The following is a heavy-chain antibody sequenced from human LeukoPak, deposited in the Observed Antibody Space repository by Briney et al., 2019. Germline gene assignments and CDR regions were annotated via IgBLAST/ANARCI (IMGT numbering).Heavy chain of an antibody. D-gene: IGHD6-19*01. J-gene: IGHJ4*02. CDR3: ARARSSSGWWGIVVDY. Sequence: SETLSLTCTVSGGSISSYYWSWIRQPPGKGLEWIGYIYYSGSTNYNPSLKSRVTISVDTSKNQFSLKLSSVTAADTAVYYCARARSSSGWWGIVVDYWGQGTLVTVSS. CDR1: GGSISSYY. CDR2: IYYSGST. V-gene: IGHV4-59*01.